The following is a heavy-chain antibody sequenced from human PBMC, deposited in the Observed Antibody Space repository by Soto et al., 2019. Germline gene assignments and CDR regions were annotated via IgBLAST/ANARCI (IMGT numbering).Heavy chain of an antibody. CDR3: AKVSGRGYSYGWSFDY. J-gene: IGHJ4*02. CDR2: ISYDGSNK. D-gene: IGHD5-18*01. V-gene: IGHV3-30*18. Sequence: PGGSLRLSCAASGFTFSSYGMHWVRQAPGHGVEWVVVISYDGSNKYYADSVTGRFTISRDNSKNTLYLQMNSLRAEDTAVYYCAKVSGRGYSYGWSFDYWGQGTLVTVSS. CDR1: GFTFSSYG.